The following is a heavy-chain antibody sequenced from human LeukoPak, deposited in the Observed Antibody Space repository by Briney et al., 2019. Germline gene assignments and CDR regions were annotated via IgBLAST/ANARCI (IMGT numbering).Heavy chain of an antibody. CDR3: AKDWGYDILTGYSYFDY. Sequence: AGGSLRLSCAASGFTFSSYAMSWVRQAPGKGLEWVSAISGSGGSTYYADSVKGRFTISRDNSKNTLYLQMNSLRAEDTAVYYCAKDWGYDILTGYSYFDYWGQGTLVTVSS. V-gene: IGHV3-23*01. D-gene: IGHD3-9*01. CDR1: GFTFSSYA. J-gene: IGHJ4*02. CDR2: ISGSGGST.